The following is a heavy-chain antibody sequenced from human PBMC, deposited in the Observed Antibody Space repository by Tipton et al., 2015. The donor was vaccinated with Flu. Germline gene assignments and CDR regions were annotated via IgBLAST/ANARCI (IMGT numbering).Heavy chain of an antibody. V-gene: IGHV1-18*01. Sequence: QLVQSGAEVKKPGASVKVSCKASGYTFTSYGISWVRQAPGQGLEWMGWIRAYNGNTNYAQKLQGRVTMTTDTSTGTAYMELRGLRSDDTAVYYCARSRDITMVQGVSYGMDVWGQGTTVTVSS. CDR2: IRAYNGNT. CDR3: ARSRDITMVQGVSYGMDV. J-gene: IGHJ6*02. D-gene: IGHD3-10*01. CDR1: GYTFTSYG.